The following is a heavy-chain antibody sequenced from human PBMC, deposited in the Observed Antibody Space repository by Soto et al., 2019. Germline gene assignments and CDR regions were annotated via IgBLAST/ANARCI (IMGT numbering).Heavy chain of an antibody. V-gene: IGHV4-39*01. CDR1: GASISSRSSY. CDR2: FYSGST. CDR3: ATTRGIAVGGSFDH. D-gene: IGHD6-13*01. Sequence: QVQLQESGPGLVKPSETLSLTCIVSGASISSRSSYWGWIRQPPGKGLEWVGTFYSGSTYNNPSLKSRVTISVDTSKNRFSLKLSSVAAEDTAIYYCATTRGIAVGGSFDHWGQGTLVTVSS. J-gene: IGHJ5*02.